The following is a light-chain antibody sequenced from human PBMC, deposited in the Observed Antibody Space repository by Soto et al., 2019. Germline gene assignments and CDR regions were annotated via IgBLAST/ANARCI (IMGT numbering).Light chain of an antibody. V-gene: IGLV2-11*01. CDR3: CSYAGAFTYV. Sequence: QSVLTQPRSVSGSPGHSVTISCTGTSSDVGGYSYVSWYQQHPGKAPKLMISDVSKRPSGVPDRFSGSKFGDTASLTISGLQAEDEADYYCCSYAGAFTYVFGSGTKVTRP. CDR1: SSDVGGYSY. J-gene: IGLJ1*01. CDR2: DVS.